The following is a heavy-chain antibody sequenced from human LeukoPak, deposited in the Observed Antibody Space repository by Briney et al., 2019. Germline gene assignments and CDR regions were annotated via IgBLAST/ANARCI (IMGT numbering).Heavy chain of an antibody. CDR2: IYNSGTT. CDR1: GGSISSYY. CDR3: ARDLIAAAGNNWLDP. Sequence: SETLSLTCTVSGGSISSYYWTWIRQPPGRGLEWIGYIYNSGTTNYNPSLKSRVTISVDTSKNQFSLKLSSVTAADTAVYYCARDLIAAAGNNWLDPWGQGTLVTVSS. V-gene: IGHV4-4*08. D-gene: IGHD6-13*01. J-gene: IGHJ5*02.